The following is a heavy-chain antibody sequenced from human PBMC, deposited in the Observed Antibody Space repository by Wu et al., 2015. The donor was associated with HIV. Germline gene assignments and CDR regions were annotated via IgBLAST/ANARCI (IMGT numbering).Heavy chain of an antibody. V-gene: IGHV1-2*02. Sequence: QVRLVQSGAEVKKPGASVKVSCGTSGYTFANYYIHWLRQAPGQGLEWMAWINPSGGSTIYSENSEGRVTVTRDTSMKTVYMELDSLTSGDTAVYYCARDATPVTTEFDYWGQGTLITV. CDR3: ARDATPVTTEFDY. CDR2: INPSGGST. J-gene: IGHJ4*02. CDR1: GYTFANYY. D-gene: IGHD4-11*01.